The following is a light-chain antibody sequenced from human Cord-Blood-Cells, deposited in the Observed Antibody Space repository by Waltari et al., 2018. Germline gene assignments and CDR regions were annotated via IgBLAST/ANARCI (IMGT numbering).Light chain of an antibody. Sequence: DIQLPQSPSSLSASVGDRVTITCQASQDIGNYLNWYQQKPGKAPKLLIYDASKLETGVPSRLSGSGSGKDFTFSISRLQPEDIATYYCQQYDNLPLTCGGGTKVEIK. CDR3: QQYDNLPLT. CDR1: QDIGNY. CDR2: DAS. V-gene: IGKV1-33*01. J-gene: IGKJ4*01.